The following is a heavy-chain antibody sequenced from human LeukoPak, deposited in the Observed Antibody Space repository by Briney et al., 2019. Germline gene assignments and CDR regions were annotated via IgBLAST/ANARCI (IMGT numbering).Heavy chain of an antibody. CDR1: SGSISSSDFF. V-gene: IGHV4-39*01. Sequence: SETLSLTCTVSSGSISSSDFFWGWIRQPPGKGLEWIGNIYYSGSTNYNPSLKSRVAISVDTSKNQFSLKLSSVTAADTAVYYCARASTWVPGEDNSGYYYPYAFDLWGQGTMVTVSS. D-gene: IGHD3-22*01. CDR3: ARASTWVPGEDNSGYYYPYAFDL. CDR2: IYYSGST. J-gene: IGHJ3*01.